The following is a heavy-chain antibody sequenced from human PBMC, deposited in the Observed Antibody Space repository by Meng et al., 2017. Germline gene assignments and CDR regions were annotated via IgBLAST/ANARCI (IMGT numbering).Heavy chain of an antibody. CDR2: FYWDDDK. CDR3: ARLYYSDGSGFRFDY. D-gene: IGHD3-22*01. Sequence: QITLKESGPTLVKSTQTLTLTCPFSGFSLSTSGMGVGWIRQPPGKALEWLALFYWDDDKRYSPSLKSRLNITKDTSKNQVVLTMTNMDPVDTATYHCARLYYSDGSGFRFDYWGQGTLVTVSS. V-gene: IGHV2-5*02. J-gene: IGHJ4*02. CDR1: GFSLSTSGMG.